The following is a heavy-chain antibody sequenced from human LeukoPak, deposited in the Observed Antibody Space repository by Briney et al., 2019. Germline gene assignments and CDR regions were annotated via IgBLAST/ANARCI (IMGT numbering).Heavy chain of an antibody. D-gene: IGHD3-16*01. V-gene: IGHV3-30*01. Sequence: PGRSLRLSCAASGFTFNSYTMHWVRQAPGKGLEWVAVTSYDGSNKYYADSVKGRFTISRDDSKNTLYLQMNSLRAEDTAVYYCARDRIMIGGYYFDYWGQGALVTVSS. J-gene: IGHJ4*02. CDR2: TSYDGSNK. CDR3: ARDRIMIGGYYFDY. CDR1: GFTFNSYT.